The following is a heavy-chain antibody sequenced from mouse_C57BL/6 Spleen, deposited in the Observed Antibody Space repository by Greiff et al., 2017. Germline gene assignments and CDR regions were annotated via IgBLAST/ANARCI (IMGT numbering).Heavy chain of an antibody. V-gene: IGHV1-63*01. J-gene: IGHJ3*01. CDR2: IYPGGGYT. CDR3: ARSDGSSYEAWFAY. Sequence: QVQLQQSGAELVRPGTSVKMSCKASGYTFTNYWIGWAKQRPGHGLEWIGDIYPGGGYTNYNEKFKGKATLTADKSSSTAYMQFSSLTSEDSAIXYCARSDGSSYEAWFAYWGQGTLVTVSA. D-gene: IGHD1-1*01. CDR1: GYTFTNYW.